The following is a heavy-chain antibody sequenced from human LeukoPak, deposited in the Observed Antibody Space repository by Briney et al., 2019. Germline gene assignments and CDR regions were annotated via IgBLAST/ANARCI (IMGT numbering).Heavy chain of an antibody. CDR1: GGSISSYY. V-gene: IGHV4-59*08. CDR2: IYYSGST. CDR3: ARQAFRITGFDP. Sequence: SETLSLTCTVSGGSISSYYWSWIRQPPGKGLEWIGYIYYSGSTNYNPSLKGRVTISVDTSKNQFSLKLSSVTAADTAVYYCARQAFRITGFDPWGQGTLVTVSS. D-gene: IGHD3-10*01. J-gene: IGHJ5*02.